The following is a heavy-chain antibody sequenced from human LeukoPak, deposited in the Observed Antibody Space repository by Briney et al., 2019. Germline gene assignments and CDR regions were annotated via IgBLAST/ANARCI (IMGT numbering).Heavy chain of an antibody. J-gene: IGHJ6*03. Sequence: GGSLRLSCTASGFTFGDYAMSWFRQAPGKGLEWVGFIRSKAYGGTTEYAASVKGRFTISRDDSKSIAYPQMNGLKTEDTAVYYCTRVYSSGWYQRYYYMDVWGKGTTVTVSS. CDR1: GFTFGDYA. D-gene: IGHD6-19*01. CDR3: TRVYSSGWYQRYYYMDV. V-gene: IGHV3-49*03. CDR2: IRSKAYGGTT.